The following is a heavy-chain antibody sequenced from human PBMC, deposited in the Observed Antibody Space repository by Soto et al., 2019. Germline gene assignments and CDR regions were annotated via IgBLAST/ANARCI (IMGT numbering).Heavy chain of an antibody. CDR1: SGSFSSSNW. V-gene: IGHV4-4*02. CDR3: ASYSNYRPYYYYYMDV. J-gene: IGHJ6*03. D-gene: IGHD4-4*01. Sequence: QVQLQESGPGLVKPSGTLSLTCAVSSGSFSSSNWWSWVRQPPGKGLEWIGEIYHSGSTNYNPSLKSRVTISVDKSKNQFSLKLSSVTAADTAVYYCASYSNYRPYYYYYMDVWGKGTTVTVSS. CDR2: IYHSGST.